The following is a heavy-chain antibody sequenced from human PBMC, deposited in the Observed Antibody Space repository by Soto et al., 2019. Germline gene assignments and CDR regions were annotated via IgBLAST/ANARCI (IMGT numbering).Heavy chain of an antibody. CDR2: ISDDGTKK. J-gene: IGHJ4*02. CDR1: GFIFSSFA. Sequence: QVQLVESGGGVVQPGRSRRLSCAASGFIFSSFAMQWARQAPGKGLEWVAIISDDGTKKYYADSVKGRFTISRDNSKNTLYLQMNSLRDEDTAVYYCAKSGWYYFDYWGQGTLVTVSS. CDR3: AKSGWYYFDY. D-gene: IGHD6-19*01. V-gene: IGHV3-30*04.